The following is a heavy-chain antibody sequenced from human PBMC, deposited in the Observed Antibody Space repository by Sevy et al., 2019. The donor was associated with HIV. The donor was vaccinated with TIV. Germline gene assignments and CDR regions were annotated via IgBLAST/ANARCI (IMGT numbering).Heavy chain of an antibody. V-gene: IGHV3-30*18. CDR2: ISYDGKNE. CDR1: GFTFYNYG. Sequence: GGSLRLSCAGSGFTFYNYGIHWVRQAPGKGLERVTMISYDGKNENYADSVKGRFTISRDNSKNTVYLQMNRLRPDDTAIYCCAKDRSGSWSVDYWGQGTMVTVSS. CDR3: AKDRSGSWSVDY. D-gene: IGHD6-13*01. J-gene: IGHJ4*02.